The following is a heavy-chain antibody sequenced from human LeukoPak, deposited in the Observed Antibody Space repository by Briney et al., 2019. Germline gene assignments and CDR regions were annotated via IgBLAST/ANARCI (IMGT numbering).Heavy chain of an antibody. J-gene: IGHJ5*02. CDR3: ARGMAAAYDYNWFEP. CDR1: GGSISSYY. Sequence: PSETLSLTCTVSGGSISSYYWSWIRQSAGKGLEWIGRIYASGTTRYNPSLKSRATISVDTSKNQFSLKLSSVTAADTAVYFCARGMAAAYDYNWFEPWGQGTLVTVSS. V-gene: IGHV4-4*07. CDR2: IYASGTT. D-gene: IGHD5-12*01.